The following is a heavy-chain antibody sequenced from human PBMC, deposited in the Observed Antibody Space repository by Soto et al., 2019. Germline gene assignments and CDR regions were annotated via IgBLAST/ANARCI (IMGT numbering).Heavy chain of an antibody. Sequence: GGSLRLSCAAFGLTISGKKYVAWFRQAPGKGLEWVSGLYDVDGSFYADSVRGRFTTSSDSSKTTVYLQMNDLRPDDTAVYYCATWHEREHAYDVWGQGTTVTVS. V-gene: IGHV3-53*01. D-gene: IGHD1-1*01. J-gene: IGHJ3*01. CDR1: GLTISGKKY. CDR3: ATWHEREHAYDV. CDR2: LYDVDGS.